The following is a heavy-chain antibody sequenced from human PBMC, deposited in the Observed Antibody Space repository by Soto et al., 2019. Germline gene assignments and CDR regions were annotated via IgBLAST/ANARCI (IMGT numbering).Heavy chain of an antibody. CDR3: ARGQEVGAHFFDS. CDR1: GGSVNGYY. D-gene: IGHD2-15*01. Sequence: KPSETLSLTCAVYGGSVNGYYWNWMRQPPGKGLEWIGEINHTGGTPYNPSLKSRVTMSVDTSKNQFSLRLSSVTAADTAVYFCARGQEVGAHFFDSWGQGTQVTVSS. J-gene: IGHJ4*02. CDR2: INHTGGT. V-gene: IGHV4-34*01.